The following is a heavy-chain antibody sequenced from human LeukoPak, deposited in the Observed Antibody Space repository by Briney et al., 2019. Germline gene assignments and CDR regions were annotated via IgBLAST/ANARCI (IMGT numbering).Heavy chain of an antibody. V-gene: IGHV4-59*01. CDR2: IYYTGST. CDR1: ACSLSPYY. Sequence: SETLPLTCTFIACSLSPYYRSWIRQPPATGLYLMGYIYYTGSTNYNPSLKSRVTISVDTSKNQFSLNLNSVTAADTAVYYCARASGGYYNNWFDPWGQGTLVTVSS. CDR3: ARASGGYYNNWFDP. D-gene: IGHD3-22*01. J-gene: IGHJ5*02.